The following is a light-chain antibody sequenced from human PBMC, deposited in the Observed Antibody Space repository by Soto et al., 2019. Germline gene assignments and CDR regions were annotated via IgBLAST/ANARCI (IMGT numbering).Light chain of an antibody. CDR3: LQDYNYPWT. V-gene: IGKV1-6*01. CDR1: QDIRNA. Sequence: AIQMTQSPSSLSASVGDRVTITCRASQDIRNALGWYQQKPGKAPKLLIYAASSLQSGVPSRFSGSGSGTDFTLTISSLQPEDFATYYCLQDYNYPWTFGQGTKVEIK. CDR2: AAS. J-gene: IGKJ1*01.